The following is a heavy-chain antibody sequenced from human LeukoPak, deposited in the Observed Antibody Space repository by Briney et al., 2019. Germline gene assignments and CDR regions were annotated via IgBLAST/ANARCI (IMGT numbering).Heavy chain of an antibody. CDR2: INPNSGGT. Sequence: ASVKVSCKASGYTFTGYYMHWVRQAPGQGLEWMGWINPNSGGTNYAQKFQGRVTMTRDTSISTAYMELSRLRSDDTAVYYCARETVTPKDYYYYMDVWGKGTTVTVSS. D-gene: IGHD4-23*01. V-gene: IGHV1-2*02. J-gene: IGHJ6*03. CDR1: GYTFTGYY. CDR3: ARETVTPKDYYYYMDV.